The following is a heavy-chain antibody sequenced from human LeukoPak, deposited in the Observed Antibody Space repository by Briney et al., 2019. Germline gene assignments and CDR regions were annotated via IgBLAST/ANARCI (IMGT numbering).Heavy chain of an antibody. CDR3: ARGPCGYHNT. D-gene: IGHD5-12*01. V-gene: IGHV3-66*01. CDR2: IYSGGST. J-gene: IGHJ4*02. Sequence: GGSLRLSCAASEFSVGSNYMTWVRQAPGEGLEWVSLIYSGGSTYYADSVKGRFTISRDNSKNTLYLQMNSLRAEDTAVYYCARGPCGYHNTGGQGTLVTVSS. CDR1: EFSVGSNY.